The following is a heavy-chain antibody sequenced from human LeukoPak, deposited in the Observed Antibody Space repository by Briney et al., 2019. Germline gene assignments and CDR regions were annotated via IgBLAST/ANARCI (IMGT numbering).Heavy chain of an antibody. CDR1: GVTLSDAW. V-gene: IGHV3-21*01. CDR2: ISSSSSYI. J-gene: IGHJ5*02. CDR3: AREGYCSGGSCHPDNWFDP. D-gene: IGHD2-15*01. Sequence: GGSLRLSCAASGVTLSDAWMNWVRQAPGKGLEWVSSISSSSSYIYYADSVKGRFTISRDNAKNSLYLQMDSLRAEDTAVYYCAREGYCSGGSCHPDNWFDPWGQGTLVTVSS.